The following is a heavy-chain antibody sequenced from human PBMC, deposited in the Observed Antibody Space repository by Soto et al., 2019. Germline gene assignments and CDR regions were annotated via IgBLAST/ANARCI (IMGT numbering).Heavy chain of an antibody. Sequence: PGGSLRLSCAASGFTFSSYAMSWVRQAPGKGLEWVSAISGSGGSTYYADSVKGRFTISRDNSENTLYLQMNSLRAEDTAVYYCAKDRGYSYGFFDYWGQGTLVTVSS. CDR3: AKDRGYSYGFFDY. V-gene: IGHV3-23*01. J-gene: IGHJ4*02. CDR2: ISGSGGST. D-gene: IGHD5-18*01. CDR1: GFTFSSYA.